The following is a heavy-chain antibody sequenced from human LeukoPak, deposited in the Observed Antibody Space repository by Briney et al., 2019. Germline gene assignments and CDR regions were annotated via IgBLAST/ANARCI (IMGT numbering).Heavy chain of an antibody. CDR1: GFTFRAYA. CDR3: AKGDYGDYDEPHYYFYYMEV. Sequence: GGSLRLSCAASGFTFRAYAMHCVRQAPGKGLEWVAFIRYDGTKRNYGDSVRGRFTISRDSYKDMMYLQMNSLRAEDTAVYHCAKGDYGDYDEPHYYFYYMEVWGKGTTVTVSS. CDR2: IRYDGTKR. V-gene: IGHV3-30*02. D-gene: IGHD4-17*01. J-gene: IGHJ6*03.